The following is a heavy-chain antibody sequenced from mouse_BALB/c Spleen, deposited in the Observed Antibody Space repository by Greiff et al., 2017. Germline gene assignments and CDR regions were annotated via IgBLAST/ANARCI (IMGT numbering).Heavy chain of an antibody. D-gene: IGHD2-3*01. CDR3: TRNEYDGYYWYFDV. J-gene: IGHJ1*01. CDR2: INPSNGGT. V-gene: IGHV1S81*02. CDR1: GYTFTSYY. Sequence: QVQLKQSGAELVKPGASVKLSCKASGYTFTSYYMYWVKQRPGQGLEWIGEINPSNGGTNFNEKFKSKATLTVDKSSSTAYMQLSSLTSEDSAVYYCTRNEYDGYYWYFDVWGAGTTVTVSS.